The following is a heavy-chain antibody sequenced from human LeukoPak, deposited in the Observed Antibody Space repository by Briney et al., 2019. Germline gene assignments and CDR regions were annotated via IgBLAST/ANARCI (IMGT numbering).Heavy chain of an antibody. CDR2: MNPNSGNT. CDR3: ARGANYYDSSGLDY. V-gene: IGHV1-8*02. CDR1: GYTFAGYY. D-gene: IGHD3-22*01. J-gene: IGHJ4*02. Sequence: ASVKVSCKASGYTFAGYYMHWVRQAPGQGLEWMGWMNPNSGNTGYAQKFQGRVTMTRNTSISTAYMELSSLRSEDTAVYYCARGANYYDSSGLDYWGQGTLVTVSS.